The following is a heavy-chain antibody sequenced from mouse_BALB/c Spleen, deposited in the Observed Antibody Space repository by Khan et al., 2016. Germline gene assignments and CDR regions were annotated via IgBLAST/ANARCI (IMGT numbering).Heavy chain of an antibody. V-gene: IGHV3-2*02. CDR3: ARTLLRLYYFDY. CDR1: GYSITSDYA. CDR2: ISYSGST. J-gene: IGHJ2*01. Sequence: EVQLQESGPGLVKPSQSLSLTCTVTGYSITSDYAWNWIRQFPGNKLEWMGYISYSGSTSYNPSLKSRISITRDPSKNQFFLQLNSVTTEDTATYYCARTLLRLYYFDYWGQGTTLTVSS. D-gene: IGHD1-2*01.